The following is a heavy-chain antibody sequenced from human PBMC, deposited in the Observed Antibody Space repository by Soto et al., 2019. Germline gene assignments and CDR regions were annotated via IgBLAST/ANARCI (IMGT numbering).Heavy chain of an antibody. Sequence: GGSLRLSCAASGFTFSHYVMAWVRQAPGKGLERVSAISDSGGTTYHADSVKGRFTISRDNSKNALFLQMNSLRAEDTAVYYCAQVSSGPGFYYMSHWGQGTLVTVSS. D-gene: IGHD3-10*01. V-gene: IGHV3-23*01. CDR1: GFTFSHYV. CDR2: ISDSGGTT. J-gene: IGHJ4*02. CDR3: AQVSSGPGFYYMSH.